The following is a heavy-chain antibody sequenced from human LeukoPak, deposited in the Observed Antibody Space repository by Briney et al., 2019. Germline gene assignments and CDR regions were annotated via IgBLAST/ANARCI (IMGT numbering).Heavy chain of an antibody. Sequence: GGSLRLSSAASGFTVSSNYMSWVRQAPGKGLEWVSVIYSGDSTFYADSVKGRFTISRDNSKDTLYLQMNSLRAEDTAVYYCARALGDAFDIWGQGTMVTVSS. CDR2: IYSGDST. J-gene: IGHJ3*02. V-gene: IGHV3-53*01. D-gene: IGHD3-16*01. CDR3: ARALGDAFDI. CDR1: GFTVSSNY.